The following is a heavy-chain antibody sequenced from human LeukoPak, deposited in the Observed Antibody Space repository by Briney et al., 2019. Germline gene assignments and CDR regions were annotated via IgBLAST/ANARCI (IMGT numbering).Heavy chain of an antibody. J-gene: IGHJ5*02. Sequence: GGSLRLSCAASGFTFSTYGMSWVRQAPGKGLEWVSVISGSGDYTYYADSVKGRFTISRDNSKNTLYLQMNSLRAEDTAMYYCARVEEAAAFNPWGQGTLVTVSS. V-gene: IGHV3-23*01. CDR2: ISGSGDYT. CDR3: ARVEEAAAFNP. D-gene: IGHD6-13*01. CDR1: GFTFSTYG.